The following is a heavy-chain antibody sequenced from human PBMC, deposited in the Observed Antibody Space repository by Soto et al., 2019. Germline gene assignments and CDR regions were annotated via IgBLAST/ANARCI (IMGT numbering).Heavy chain of an antibody. CDR3: ARGGGVGVAGSAAFDM. V-gene: IGHV1-2*02. D-gene: IGHD3-3*01. J-gene: IGHJ3*02. Sequence: QLHLVQSGAVVKKPGASVTVSCSASGYPVTAYYMHWVRQAPGRGLEWMGGINPATGAAKYTQTFQGRGTMTRGTSTSAVFMELSGLTSEDTTVFYCARGGGVGVAGSAAFDMWGQGTVVTVSS. CDR2: INPATGAA. CDR1: GYPVTAYY.